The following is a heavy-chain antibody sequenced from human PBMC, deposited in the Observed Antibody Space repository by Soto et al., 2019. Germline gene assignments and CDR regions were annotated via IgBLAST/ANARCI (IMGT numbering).Heavy chain of an antibody. CDR2: INPSGGST. CDR1: GYTFTSYY. J-gene: IGHJ4*02. V-gene: IGHV1-46*01. Sequence: ASVKVSCKASGYTFTSYYMHWVRQAPGQGLEWVGIINPSGGSTSYAQKFQGRVTMTRDTSTSTVYMELSSLRSEDTAVYYCARGVYSYYDSSGYYTPNDYWGQGTLVTVSS. CDR3: ARGVYSYYDSSGYYTPNDY. D-gene: IGHD3-22*01.